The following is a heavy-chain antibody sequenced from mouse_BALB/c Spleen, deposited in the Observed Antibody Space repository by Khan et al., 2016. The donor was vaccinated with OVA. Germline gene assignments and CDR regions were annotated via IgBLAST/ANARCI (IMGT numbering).Heavy chain of an antibody. Sequence: QVQLKQSGPGLVQPSQSLSITCTVSGFSLTTYGVHWVRQSPGKGLEWLGVIRNGGNTDYNAAFISSLGITKDNSKSHVFFKMNRLQAADTATYYCGRKSYMYDFTYWGQGTLVTVSA. CDR1: GFSLTTYG. J-gene: IGHJ3*01. CDR3: GRKSYMYDFTY. V-gene: IGHV2-4-1*01. CDR2: IRNGGNT. D-gene: IGHD2-14*01.